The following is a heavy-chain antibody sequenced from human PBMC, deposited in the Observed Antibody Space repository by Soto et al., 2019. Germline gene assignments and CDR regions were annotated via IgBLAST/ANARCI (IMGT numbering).Heavy chain of an antibody. CDR2: INHSGST. CDR3: ARAKRTDSSSWYRGLYYGMDV. Sequence: SETLSLTCAVYGGSFSGYYWSWIRQPPGKGLEWFGEINHSGSTNYNPSLKSRVTISVDTSKNQFSLKLSSVTAADTAVYYCARAKRTDSSSWYRGLYYGMDVWGQGTTVTVSS. CDR1: GGSFSGYY. D-gene: IGHD6-13*01. J-gene: IGHJ6*02. V-gene: IGHV4-34*01.